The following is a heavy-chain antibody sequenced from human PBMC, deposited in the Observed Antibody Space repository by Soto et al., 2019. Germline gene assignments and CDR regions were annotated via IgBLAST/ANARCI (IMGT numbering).Heavy chain of an antibody. CDR1: EGKIGGYY. J-gene: IGHJ6*02. V-gene: IGHV4-34*01. CDR2: IHHSGTA. D-gene: IGHD2-8*01. CDR3: ARTIYCFNGVCSPLYGMDV. Sequence: EPLSDTYSVEEGKIGGYYGSWIRQPPGRGLEWIGEIHHSGTAHYNPSLKSRGTISVDTSKNEFSLKLSSVTAADTAVYYCARTIYCFNGVCSPLYGMDVRGQANTVTVSS.